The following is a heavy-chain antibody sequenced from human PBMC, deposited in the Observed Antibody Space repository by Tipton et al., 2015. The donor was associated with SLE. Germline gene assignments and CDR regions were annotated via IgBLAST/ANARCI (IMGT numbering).Heavy chain of an antibody. J-gene: IGHJ4*02. D-gene: IGHD3-10*01. CDR1: GGSFSGYY. V-gene: IGHV4-34*01. CDR2: IYYSGST. CDR3: ARRPYYYGSGSYYNPFDH. Sequence: TLSLTCAAYGGSFSGYYWSWIRQPPGKGLEWIGYIYYSGSTYYNPSLKSRVTISVDTSKNQFSLKLSSVTAADTAVYYCARRPYYYGSGSYYNPFDHWGQGTPVTVSS.